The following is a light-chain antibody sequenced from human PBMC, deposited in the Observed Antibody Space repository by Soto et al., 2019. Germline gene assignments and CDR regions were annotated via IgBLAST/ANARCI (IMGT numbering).Light chain of an antibody. CDR3: QKRANWPLT. CDR2: DAS. Sequence: EIVLTQSPTTVSLSPGQRVTLSCRASPYVNIYLAWYHPKPVQAPRHFIYDASNRATGVPARFRRSRPGTNFTLTISSPESEDFAVYYCQKRANWPLTLGGGTKA. V-gene: IGKV3D-11*01. CDR1: PYVNIY. J-gene: IGKJ4*01.